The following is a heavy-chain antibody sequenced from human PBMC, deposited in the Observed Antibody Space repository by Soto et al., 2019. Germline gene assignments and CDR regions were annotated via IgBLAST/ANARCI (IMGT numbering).Heavy chain of an antibody. Sequence: QVQLQESGPGLVKPSQTLSLTCTVSGGSISSGGYYWSWIRQHPGKGLEWIGYIYYSGSTYYNPSLKGRVTISVDTSKNQFSLKLSSVTAADTAVYYCARREGIVATIEAFDIWGQGTMVTVSS. CDR3: ARREGIVATIEAFDI. CDR1: GGSISSGGYY. V-gene: IGHV4-31*03. J-gene: IGHJ3*02. CDR2: IYYSGST. D-gene: IGHD5-12*01.